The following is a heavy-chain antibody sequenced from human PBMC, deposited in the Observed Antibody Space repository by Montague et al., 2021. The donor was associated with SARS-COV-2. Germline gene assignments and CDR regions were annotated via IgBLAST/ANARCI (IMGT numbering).Heavy chain of an antibody. CDR2: IYYSGIT. D-gene: IGHD6-13*01. CDR3: ARGVVAAPDTSDY. V-gene: IGHV4-59*13. J-gene: IGHJ4*02. Sequence: ETLSLTCTVSGDSISGFYWNWIRQPPGKGLEWIGKIYYSGITNYNPSLKSRVTISVDTSKNQFSLKLISVTAADTALYYCARGVVAAPDTSDYWGQGTLVTVSS. CDR1: GDSISGFY.